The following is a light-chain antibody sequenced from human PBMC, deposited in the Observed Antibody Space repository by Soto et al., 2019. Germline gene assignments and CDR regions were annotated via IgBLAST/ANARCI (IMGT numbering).Light chain of an antibody. J-gene: IGKJ5*01. CDR1: QDVSSN. CDR2: GAS. V-gene: IGKV3-15*01. CDR3: QQSYTTPIT. Sequence: EMVVTQSPSTLSFSPLEISTLSCRASQDVSSNLAWYQQKPGQAPSLLIYGASTRATGTPARFSGSGSGTEFTLTISSLQPEDFATYFCQQSYTTPITFGQGTRLEIK.